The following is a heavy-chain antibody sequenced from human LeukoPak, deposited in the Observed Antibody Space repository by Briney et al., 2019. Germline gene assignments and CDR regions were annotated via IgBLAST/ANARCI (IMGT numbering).Heavy chain of an antibody. V-gene: IGHV3-23*01. J-gene: IGHJ4*02. D-gene: IGHD1-26*01. Sequence: PGGSLRLSCAASGFTFSSYAMSWVRQAPGKGLEWVSAISGSGGSTYYADSVKGRFTISRDNSKNTLYLQVNSLRAEDTAVYYCAKDLGWELRPFDYWGQGTLVTVSS. CDR1: GFTFSSYA. CDR2: ISGSGGST. CDR3: AKDLGWELRPFDY.